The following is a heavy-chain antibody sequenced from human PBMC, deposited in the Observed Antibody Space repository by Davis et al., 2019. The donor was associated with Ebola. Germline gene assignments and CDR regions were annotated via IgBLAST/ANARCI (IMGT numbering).Heavy chain of an antibody. CDR3: AKSSSSGFLRIFMGGCLDP. J-gene: IGHJ5*02. V-gene: IGHV3-23*01. D-gene: IGHD3-22*01. CDR2: ISGSGGTT. CDR1: VITFSSYA. Sequence: GGSLRLSCADSVITFSSYAMTWVRQAPGKGLEWVPAISGSGGTTYYAGSVKGRFTVSRYNSKKTMYLQMTSLRAEDTAVYYCAKSSSSGFLRIFMGGCLDPWGQGSLVIVSS.